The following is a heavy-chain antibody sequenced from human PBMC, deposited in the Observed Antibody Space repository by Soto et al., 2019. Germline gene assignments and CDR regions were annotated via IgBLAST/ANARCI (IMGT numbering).Heavy chain of an antibody. V-gene: IGHV4-31*03. J-gene: IGHJ6*02. D-gene: IGHD3-10*01. CDR1: GGSISRGGYY. CDR2: IYYSGST. Sequence: QVQLQESGPGLVKPSQTLSRTCTVSGGSISRGGYYWSWIRQHPGKGLEWSGYIYYSGSTYYNPSLQSRVTRSVDTSKNQVSLKLRYVPAADTAVYYCARELRFGEDYYGMHVWGQGTTVTVSS. CDR3: ARELRFGEDYYGMHV.